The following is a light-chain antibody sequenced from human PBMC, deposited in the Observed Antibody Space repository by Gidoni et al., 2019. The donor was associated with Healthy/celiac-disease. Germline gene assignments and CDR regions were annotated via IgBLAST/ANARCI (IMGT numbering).Light chain of an antibody. V-gene: IGLV3-1*01. CDR3: QARDSSTGDVV. CDR1: KLGDNY. J-gene: IGLJ2*01. CDR2: QDS. Sequence: SYELPQPPSVSVSPGQTASITCPGDKLGDNYARWYKQQPGQSPVLVIYQDSKRPSGIPERFSGSNAGNTATLTSSGAQAMDEADYYCQARDSSTGDVVFGGGTKLTVL.